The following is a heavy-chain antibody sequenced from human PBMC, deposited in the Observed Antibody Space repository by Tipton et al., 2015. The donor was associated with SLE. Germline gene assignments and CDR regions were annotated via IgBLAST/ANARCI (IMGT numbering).Heavy chain of an antibody. Sequence: QVQLVQSGPEVKKSGSSVKVSCKASGGTFSSYGISWVRQAPGQGLEWMGRIIPMLGIIDYAQKFQGRVTITADTSTSTAYMEMSSLRSEDTAVYYCARSERVYYYMDVWGKGTTVTVSS. CDR1: GGTFSSYG. J-gene: IGHJ6*03. CDR3: ARSERVYYYMDV. CDR2: IIPMLGII. V-gene: IGHV1-69*09.